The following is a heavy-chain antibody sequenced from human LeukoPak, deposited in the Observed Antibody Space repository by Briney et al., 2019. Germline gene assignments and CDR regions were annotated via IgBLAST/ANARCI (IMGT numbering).Heavy chain of an antibody. J-gene: IGHJ6*03. CDR1: GYTFTGYY. Sequence: GASVKVSCKASGYTFTGYYMHWVRQAPGQGLEWMGWINPNSGGTNYAQKFQGRVTMTRDTSISTAYMELSRLRSDDTAVYYCARTRRDCGGDCYSGYYYYMDVWGKGTTVTVSS. V-gene: IGHV1-2*02. CDR3: ARTRRDCGGDCYSGYYYYMDV. D-gene: IGHD2-21*02. CDR2: INPNSGGT.